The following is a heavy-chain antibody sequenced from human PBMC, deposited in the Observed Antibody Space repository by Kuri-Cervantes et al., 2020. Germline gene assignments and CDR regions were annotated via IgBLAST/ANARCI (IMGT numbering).Heavy chain of an antibody. CDR3: AKNQPGRELMVRGVINYFDY. D-gene: IGHD3-10*01. V-gene: IGHV3-23*01. CDR1: GFTFSSYA. Sequence: LSLTCAASGFTFSSYAMSWVRQAPGKGLEWVSAISGSVGSTYYADSVKGRFTISRDNSKNTLYLQMNSLRAEDTAVYYCAKNQPGRELMVRGVINYFDYWGQGTLVTVSS. J-gene: IGHJ4*02. CDR2: ISGSVGST.